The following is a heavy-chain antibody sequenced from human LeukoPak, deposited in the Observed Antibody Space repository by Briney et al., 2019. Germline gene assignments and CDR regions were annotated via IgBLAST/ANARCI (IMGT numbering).Heavy chain of an antibody. Sequence: TSQTLSLTCSVSGGSISSCTYSWGWIRQPPGKGLEWIGSFSCSGSTYYNPSLKSRVTISVDTSKSQFSLYMDSVTAADTAVYYCARDWNRYAYWGQGTLVTVSS. CDR2: FSCSGST. D-gene: IGHD1-1*01. V-gene: IGHV4-39*07. J-gene: IGHJ4*02. CDR3: ARDWNRYAY. CDR1: GGSISSCTYS.